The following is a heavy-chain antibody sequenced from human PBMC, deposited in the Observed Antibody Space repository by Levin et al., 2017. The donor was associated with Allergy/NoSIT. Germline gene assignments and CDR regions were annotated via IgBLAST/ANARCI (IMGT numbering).Heavy chain of an antibody. Sequence: QTGESLKISCAASGFTFSTYAMHWVRQAPGKGLEWVAGISYDGNNKYHADSVTGRFTISRDNSKNTLYLQMNSLRTEDTAVFYCARDPQPHNPGGYSSGWYVYWGQGTLVTVSS. J-gene: IGHJ4*02. CDR3: ARDPQPHNPGGYSSGWYVY. V-gene: IGHV3-30*04. D-gene: IGHD6-19*01. CDR1: GFTFSTYA. CDR2: ISYDGNNK.